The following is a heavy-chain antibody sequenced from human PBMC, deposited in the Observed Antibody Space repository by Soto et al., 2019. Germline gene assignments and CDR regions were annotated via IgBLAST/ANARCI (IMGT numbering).Heavy chain of an antibody. J-gene: IGHJ6*03. D-gene: IGHD6-6*01. Sequence: PSETLSLTCTVSGGSISSYYWSWIRQPPGKGLEWIGYIYYSGSTNYNPSLKSRVTISVDTAKNQFSLKLSSVTAADTAVYYCARRMYSSLSSDAYYMDVWGKGTTVTVSS. CDR2: IYYSGST. CDR1: GGSISSYY. CDR3: ARRMYSSLSSDAYYMDV. V-gene: IGHV4-59*08.